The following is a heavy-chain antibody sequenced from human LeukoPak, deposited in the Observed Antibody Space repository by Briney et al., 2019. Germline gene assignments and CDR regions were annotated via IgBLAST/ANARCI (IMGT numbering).Heavy chain of an antibody. Sequence: ASETLSLTCTVSGDSISSGSYYWSWIRQPAGKGLEWIGRIYTSGSTNYNPPLKSRVTISVDTSKNQLSLKLSSVTAADTAVYYCAREAVGGSGSYSVDPWGQGTLVTVSS. CDR1: GDSISSGSYY. J-gene: IGHJ5*02. D-gene: IGHD3-10*01. CDR2: IYTSGST. V-gene: IGHV4-61*02. CDR3: AREAVGGSGSYSVDP.